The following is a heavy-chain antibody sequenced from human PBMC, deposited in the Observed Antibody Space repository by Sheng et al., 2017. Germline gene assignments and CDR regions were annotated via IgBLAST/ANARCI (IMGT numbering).Heavy chain of an antibody. CDR3: AKNRLAVAATTYYADS. D-gene: IGHD6-19*01. V-gene: IGHV3-23*04. CDR2: ISATGRSA. J-gene: IGHJ4*02. CDR1: GFSFSNYG. Sequence: EAQLVDSGGGLIEPGGSLRLSCAASGFSFSNYGMSWVRQAPGKGLEWVSGISATGRSAFFADSVTGRFTISRDNSNFTLSLQMNSLRPEDTALYYCAKNRLAVAATTYYADSWGQGTLVTVSS.